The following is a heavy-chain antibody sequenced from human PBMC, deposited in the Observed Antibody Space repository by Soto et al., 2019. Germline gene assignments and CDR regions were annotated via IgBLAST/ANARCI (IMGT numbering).Heavy chain of an antibody. J-gene: IGHJ5*02. Sequence: PSETLSLTCAVSGGSISSGGYSWSWIRQPPGKGLEWIGYIYHSGSTYYNPSLKSRVTISVDTSKNQFSLKLSSVTAADTAVYYCARFTLLWFGELSNNWFDPWGQGTQVTVPQ. CDR3: ARFTLLWFGELSNNWFDP. CDR1: GGSISSGGYS. D-gene: IGHD3-10*01. CDR2: IYHSGST. V-gene: IGHV4-30-2*02.